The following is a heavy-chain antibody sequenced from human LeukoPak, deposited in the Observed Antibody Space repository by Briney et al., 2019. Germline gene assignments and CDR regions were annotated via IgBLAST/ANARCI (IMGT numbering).Heavy chain of an antibody. CDR2: ISGSGGST. D-gene: IGHD5-12*01. Sequence: GGSLRLSCAASGFTFSSYAMSWVCQAPGKGLEWVSAISGSGGSTYYADSVKGRFTISRDNSKNTLYLQMSSLRAEDTAVYYCAKGGGYDLKPFDYWGQGTLVTVSS. CDR1: GFTFSSYA. J-gene: IGHJ4*02. CDR3: AKGGGYDLKPFDY. V-gene: IGHV3-23*01.